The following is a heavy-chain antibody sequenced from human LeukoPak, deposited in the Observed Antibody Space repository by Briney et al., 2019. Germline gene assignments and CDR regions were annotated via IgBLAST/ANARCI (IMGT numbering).Heavy chain of an antibody. Sequence: SETLSLTCAVSGGSISSSNWWSWVRQPPGKGLEWIGEIYHSGSTNYNPSLKSRVTISVDKSKNQFSLELSSVTAADTAVYYCARYGSPGIAYLDYWGQGTLVTVSS. CDR1: GGSISSSNW. CDR2: IYHSGST. J-gene: IGHJ4*02. D-gene: IGHD1-14*01. V-gene: IGHV4-4*02. CDR3: ARYGSPGIAYLDY.